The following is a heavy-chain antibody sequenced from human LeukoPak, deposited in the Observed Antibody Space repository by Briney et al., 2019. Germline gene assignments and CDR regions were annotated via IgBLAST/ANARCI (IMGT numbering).Heavy chain of an antibody. CDR3: ARMYYDFWSGYSIYWFDP. J-gene: IGHJ5*02. D-gene: IGHD3-3*01. CDR1: GGSISSYY. CDR2: IYYSGST. V-gene: IGHV4-59*01. Sequence: SETLSLTCTVSGGSISSYYWSWIRQPPGKGLEWIGYIYYSGSTNYNPSLKGRVTISVDTSKNQFSLKLSSVTAADTAVYYCARMYYDFWSGYSIYWFDPWGQGTLVTVSS.